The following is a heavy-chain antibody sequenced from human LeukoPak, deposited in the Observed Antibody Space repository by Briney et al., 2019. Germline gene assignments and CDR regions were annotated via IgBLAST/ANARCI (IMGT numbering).Heavy chain of an antibody. V-gene: IGHV4-30-2*01. J-gene: IGHJ5*02. Sequence: NPSETLSLTCTVSGGSISSGGYSRSWIRQPPGKGLEWIGYIYHSGSTYYNPPLKSRVTISVDRSKNQFSLKLSSVTAADTAVYYCARVLTVTTGRAGWFDPWGQGTLVTVSS. CDR3: ARVLTVTTGRAGWFDP. CDR1: GGSISSGGYS. D-gene: IGHD4-17*01. CDR2: IYHSGST.